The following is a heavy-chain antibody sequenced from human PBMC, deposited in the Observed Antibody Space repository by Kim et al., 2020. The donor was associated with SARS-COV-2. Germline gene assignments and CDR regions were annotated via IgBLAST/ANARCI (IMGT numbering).Heavy chain of an antibody. CDR3: ARGKTGTERNNWFDP. V-gene: IGHV3-21*01. J-gene: IGHJ5*02. D-gene: IGHD1-1*01. CDR1: GFTFSSYS. CDR2: ISSSSSYI. Sequence: GGSLRLSCAASGFTFSSYSMNWVRQAPGKGLEWVSSISSSSSYIYYADSVKGRFTISRDNAKNSLYLQMNSLRAEDTAVYYCARGKTGTERNNWFDPWGQGTLVTVSS.